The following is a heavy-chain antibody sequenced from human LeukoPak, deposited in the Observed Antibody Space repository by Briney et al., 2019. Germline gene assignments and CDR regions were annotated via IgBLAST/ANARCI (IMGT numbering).Heavy chain of an antibody. J-gene: IGHJ4*02. Sequence: TSETLSLTCTVSGGSISGSSLYWGWIRQPPGKGLEWIGSIYYSGSTYYNPSLKSRVTISVDTSKNQFSLKLSSVTAADTAVYYCARHSPSYTMMTDSLFDYWGQGTLVTVSS. CDR2: IYYSGST. V-gene: IGHV4-39*01. CDR1: GGSISGSSLY. D-gene: IGHD3-22*01. CDR3: ARHSPSYTMMTDSLFDY.